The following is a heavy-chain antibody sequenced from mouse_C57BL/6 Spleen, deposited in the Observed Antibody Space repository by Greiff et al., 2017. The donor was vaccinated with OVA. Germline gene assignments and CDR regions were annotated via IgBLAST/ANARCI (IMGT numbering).Heavy chain of an antibody. CDR2: IDPETGGT. CDR1: GYTFTDYA. CDR3: TRGSSHWYFDV. D-gene: IGHD1-1*01. V-gene: IGHV1-15*01. J-gene: IGHJ1*03. Sequence: QVQLQQSGAELVRPGASVTLSCKASGYTFTDYAMQWVKQTPVHGLEWIGAIDPETGGTAYNQKFKGKAILTADKSSSTAYMELRSLTSDDSSVYYCTRGSSHWYFDVWGTGTTVTVSS.